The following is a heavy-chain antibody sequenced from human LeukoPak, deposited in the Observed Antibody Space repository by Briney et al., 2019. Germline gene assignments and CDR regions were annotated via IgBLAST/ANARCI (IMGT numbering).Heavy chain of an antibody. Sequence: GGSLRLSCAASGFTFSDYYMSWIRQAPGKGVEWVSYISSSSSYTNYADSVKGRFTISRDNAKNSLYLQMNSLRAEDTAVYYCARDRSGYSGYDSLGDYYGMDVWGKGTTVTVSS. J-gene: IGHJ6*04. D-gene: IGHD5-12*01. CDR3: ARDRSGYSGYDSLGDYYGMDV. CDR2: ISSSSSYT. CDR1: GFTFSDYY. V-gene: IGHV3-11*06.